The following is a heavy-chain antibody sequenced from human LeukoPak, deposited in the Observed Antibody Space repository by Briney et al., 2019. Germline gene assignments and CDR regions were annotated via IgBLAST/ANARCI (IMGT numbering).Heavy chain of an antibody. Sequence: ASVKVSCKASGYTFTSYYMHWVRQAPGQGLEWMGIINPSGGSTSYAQKFQGRVTMTRDTSASTVYMELSSLRPEDTAVYYCARSHFWSAYAFDIWGQGTMVTVSS. J-gene: IGHJ3*02. D-gene: IGHD3-3*02. CDR2: INPSGGST. CDR1: GYTFTSYY. CDR3: ARSHFWSAYAFDI. V-gene: IGHV1-46*01.